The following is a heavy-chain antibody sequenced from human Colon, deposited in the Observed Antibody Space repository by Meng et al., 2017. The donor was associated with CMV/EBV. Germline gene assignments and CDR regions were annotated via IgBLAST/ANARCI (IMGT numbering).Heavy chain of an antibody. CDR3: ARIADYYYGMDV. V-gene: IGHV2-70D*14. J-gene: IGHJ6*02. Sequence: SGPTLVKPTQTLTLTCTFSGFSLSTSGMRVNWIRQPPGKALEWLARIDWDDDKFYSTSLKTRLTISKDTSKNQVVLTMTNMDPVDTATYYCARIADYYYGMDVWGQGTTVTVSS. CDR2: IDWDDDK. CDR1: GFSLSTSGMR.